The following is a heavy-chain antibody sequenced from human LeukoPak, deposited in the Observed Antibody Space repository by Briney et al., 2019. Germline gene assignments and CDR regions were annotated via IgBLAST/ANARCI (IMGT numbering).Heavy chain of an antibody. CDR2: LSGSGGST. V-gene: IGHV3-23*01. J-gene: IGHJ4*02. Sequence: GGSLRLSCAASGFIFSNYGMSWVRQAPGKGLEWVSVLSGSGGSTYYADSVKGRFTISRDNPKNTLYLQMNSLRAEDTAVYYCAKDLAGSSSSRDSDGGNWGQGTLVTVSS. D-gene: IGHD6-6*01. CDR3: AKDLAGSSSSRDSDGGN. CDR1: GFIFSNYG.